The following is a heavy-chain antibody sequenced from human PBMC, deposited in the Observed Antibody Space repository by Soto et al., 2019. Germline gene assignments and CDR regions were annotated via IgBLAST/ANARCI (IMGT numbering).Heavy chain of an antibody. J-gene: IGHJ4*02. V-gene: IGHV1-18*01. CDR1: GYTFTSYG. D-gene: IGHD5-12*01. Sequence: ASVKVSCKASGYTFTSYGISWVRQAPGQGLEWMGWISAYNGNTNYAQKLQGRVTMTTDTSTSPAYMELRSLRSDDTAVYYCATSSPGRGYSGYDVYGGSLFDYWGQGTLVTVSS. CDR2: ISAYNGNT. CDR3: ATSSPGRGYSGYDVYGGSLFDY.